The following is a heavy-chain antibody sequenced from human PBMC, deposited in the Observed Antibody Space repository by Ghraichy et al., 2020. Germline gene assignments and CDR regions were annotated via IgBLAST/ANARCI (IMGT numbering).Heavy chain of an antibody. Sequence: GGSLRLSCAASGFTFNTYTMSWVRQAPGKGLVWVSGIRGNGDFTTYADSVKGRFTISRDNSRNTLYLQMNSLRVEDTAIYYCASVGGWGSNWLDPWGQGTLVTVSS. J-gene: IGHJ5*02. V-gene: IGHV3-23*01. D-gene: IGHD1-26*01. CDR1: GFTFNTYT. CDR2: IRGNGDFT. CDR3: ASVGGWGSNWLDP.